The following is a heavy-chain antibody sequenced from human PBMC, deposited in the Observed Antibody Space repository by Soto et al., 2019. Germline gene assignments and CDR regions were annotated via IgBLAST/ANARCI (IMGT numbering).Heavy chain of an antibody. CDR1: GFTFSSYG. D-gene: IGHD4-17*01. CDR2: ISYDGSNK. J-gene: IGHJ2*01. Sequence: PGGSLRLSCAASGFTFSSYGMHWVRQAPGKGLEWVAVISYDGSNKYYADSVKGRFTISRDNSKNTLYLQMNSLRAEDTAVYYCAKDVQDYYWYFDLWGRGTLVTVSS. V-gene: IGHV3-30*18. CDR3: AKDVQDYYWYFDL.